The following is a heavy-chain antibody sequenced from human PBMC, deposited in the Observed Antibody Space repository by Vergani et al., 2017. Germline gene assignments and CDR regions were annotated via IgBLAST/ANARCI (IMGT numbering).Heavy chain of an antibody. J-gene: IGHJ4*02. D-gene: IGHD2-2*01. Sequence: QVQLVQSGAEVKKPGSSVKVSCKASGGTFSSYAISWVRQAPGQGLEWMGRIIPILGTANYAQKFQGRVTITADESTSTAYMELSSLRSEDTAVYYCARDRAYCSSTSCYDGVFDYWGQGTLVTVSS. CDR3: ARDRAYCSSTSCYDGVFDY. V-gene: IGHV1-69*11. CDR2: IIPILGTA. CDR1: GGTFSSYA.